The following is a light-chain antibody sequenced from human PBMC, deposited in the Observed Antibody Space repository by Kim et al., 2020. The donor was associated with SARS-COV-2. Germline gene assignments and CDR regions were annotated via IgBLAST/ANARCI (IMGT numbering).Light chain of an antibody. J-gene: IGKJ5*01. CDR3: QQYDTSPIT. V-gene: IGKV3-20*01. Sequence: EAVLTQSPGTLSLSPGERAALSCRASQSLSSSYLAWYQQKPGQATRLLIYGASSRATGIPDRFSGSGSGTDFTLTISRLEPEDFAVYYCQQYDTSPITFGQGTRLEIK. CDR1: QSLSSSY. CDR2: GAS.